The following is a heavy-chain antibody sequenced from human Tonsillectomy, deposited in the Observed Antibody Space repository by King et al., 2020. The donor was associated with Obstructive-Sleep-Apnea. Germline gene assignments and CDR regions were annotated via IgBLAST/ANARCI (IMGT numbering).Heavy chain of an antibody. CDR2: IYYSGST. J-gene: IGHJ3*02. V-gene: IGHV4-30-4*01. D-gene: IGHD6-19*01. CDR1: GGSISSGDYY. CDR3: ARAGYSSGWYRGGAFDI. Sequence: VQLQESGPGLVKPSQTLSLTCTVSGGSISSGDYYWSWIRQPPGKGLEWIGYIYYSGSTYYKPSLKSRVTISVETSKNQFSLKPSSVTAAATAAYYCARAGYSSGWYRGGAFDIWGQGTMVTVSS.